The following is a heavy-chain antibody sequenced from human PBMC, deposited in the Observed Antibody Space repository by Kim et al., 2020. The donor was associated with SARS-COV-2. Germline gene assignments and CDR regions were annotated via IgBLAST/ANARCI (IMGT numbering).Heavy chain of an antibody. Sequence: SETLSLTCTVSGGSISSSSYYWGWIRQPPGKGLEWIGSIYYSGSTYYNPSLKSRVTISVDTSKNQFSLKLSSVTAADTAVYYCARAKMYSSGWYAAKYYFDYWGQGTLVTVSS. CDR1: GGSISSSSYY. CDR2: IYYSGST. V-gene: IGHV4-39*01. D-gene: IGHD6-19*01. J-gene: IGHJ4*02. CDR3: ARAKMYSSGWYAAKYYFDY.